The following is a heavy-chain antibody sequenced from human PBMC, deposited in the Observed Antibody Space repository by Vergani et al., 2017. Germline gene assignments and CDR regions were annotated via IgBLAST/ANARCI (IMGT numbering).Heavy chain of an antibody. CDR2: INPNSGGT. V-gene: IGHV1-2*02. CDR3: ARGAKQLVMAD. D-gene: IGHD6-6*01. CDR1: GGTFSSYA. Sequence: QVQLVQSGAEVKKPGSSVKVSCKASGGTFSSYAISWVRQAPGQGLEWMGWINPNSGGTNYAQKFQGRVTMTRDTSISTAYMELSRLRSDDTAVYYCARGAKQLVMADWGQGTLVTVSS. J-gene: IGHJ4*02.